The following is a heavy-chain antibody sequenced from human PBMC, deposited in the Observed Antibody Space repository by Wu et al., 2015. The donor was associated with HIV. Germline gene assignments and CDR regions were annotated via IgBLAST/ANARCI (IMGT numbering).Heavy chain of an antibody. CDR2: INPNSGGT. CDR1: GYTFNDYY. D-gene: IGHD3-9*01. CDR3: ARDKRGYDVLTGYYIYFDY. J-gene: IGHJ4*02. Sequence: QVQLVQSGAEVKKPGASMKVSCKASGYTFNDYYIQWVRQAPGQGLEWMGWINPNSGGTNYAQNFEDRVTMTRDTSITTAYMELSSLTSDDTAVYYCARDKRGYDVLTGYYIYFDYWGQGTLVTVS. V-gene: IGHV1-2*02.